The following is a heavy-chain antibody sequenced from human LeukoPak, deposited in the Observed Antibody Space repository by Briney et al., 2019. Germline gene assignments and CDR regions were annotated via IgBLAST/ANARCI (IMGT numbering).Heavy chain of an antibody. J-gene: IGHJ4*02. CDR3: APAHSYGYPFDY. CDR2: ISSSSSYI. Sequence: KSGGSLRLSCAASGFTFSSYSMNWVRQAPGKGLEWVSSISSSSSYIYYADSVKGRFTISRDNAKNSLYLQMNSLRAEDTAVYYCAPAHSYGYPFDYWGQGTLVTVSS. V-gene: IGHV3-21*01. D-gene: IGHD5-18*01. CDR1: GFTFSSYS.